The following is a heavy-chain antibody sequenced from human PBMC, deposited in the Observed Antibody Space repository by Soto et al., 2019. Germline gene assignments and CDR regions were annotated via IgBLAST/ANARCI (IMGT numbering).Heavy chain of an antibody. CDR2: ISSSSSYI. V-gene: IGHV3-21*01. D-gene: IGHD3-22*01. CDR1: GFTFSSYS. Sequence: GGSLRLSCAASGFTFSSYSMNWVRQAPGKGLEWVSSISSSSSYIYYADSVKGRFTISRDNAKNSLYLQMNSLRAEDTAVYYCARGKVGGGITMIVVNPMNDYWGQGTLVTVSS. J-gene: IGHJ4*02. CDR3: ARGKVGGGITMIVVNPMNDY.